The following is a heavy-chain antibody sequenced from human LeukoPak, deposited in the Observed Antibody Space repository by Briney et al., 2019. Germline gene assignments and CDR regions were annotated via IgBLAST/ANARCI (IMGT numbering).Heavy chain of an antibody. D-gene: IGHD3-22*01. J-gene: IGHJ4*02. CDR1: GGSFSGYY. CDR3: ASRYYDSSGYYGADY. V-gene: IGHV4-34*01. CDR2: INHSGST. Sequence: SETLSLTCAVYGGSFSGYYWSWIRQPPGKGLEWIGEINHSGSTNYNPSLKSRVTISVDTSKNQFSLKLSSVTAADTAVYYCASRYYDSSGYYGADYWGQGTLVTVSS.